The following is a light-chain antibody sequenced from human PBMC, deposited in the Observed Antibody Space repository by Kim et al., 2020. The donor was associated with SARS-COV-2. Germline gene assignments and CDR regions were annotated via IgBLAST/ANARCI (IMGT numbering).Light chain of an antibody. CDR1: ETVSRGN. CDR3: KQYADLPYT. J-gene: IGKJ2*01. V-gene: IGKV3-20*01. Sequence: EIVLTQSPGTLSLSPGQGATLSCRASETVSRGNLAWYQQKPGQAPRLLIYGASSRATGIPDRFSGGGSGTDFTLTISRLEPEDFAVYHCKQYADLPYTFGQGTKVDIK. CDR2: GAS.